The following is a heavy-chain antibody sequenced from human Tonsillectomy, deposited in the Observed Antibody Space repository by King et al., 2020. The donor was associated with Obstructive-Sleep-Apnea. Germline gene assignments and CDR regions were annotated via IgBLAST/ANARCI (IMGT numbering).Heavy chain of an antibody. CDR1: GGSFSGYY. V-gene: IGHV4-34*01. CDR3: ARGRYFDSGSYYPPDY. Sequence: VQLQQWGAGLLKPSETLSLTCAVYGGSFSGYYWSWIRQSPGKGLEWIGEINHSGSASCNPSHKSRVTIFVDTSKNQISLKLSSVTAADTAVYYCARGRYFDSGSYYPPDYWGQGTLVTVTS. D-gene: IGHD3-10*01. J-gene: IGHJ4*02. CDR2: INHSGSA.